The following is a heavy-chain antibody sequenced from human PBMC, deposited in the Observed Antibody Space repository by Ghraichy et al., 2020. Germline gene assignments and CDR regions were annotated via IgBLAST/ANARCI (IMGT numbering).Heavy chain of an antibody. CDR3: ATEFYESLGRGVSTQEYCVDY. V-gene: IGHV3-23*01. CDR2: ISGSGPIT. J-gene: IGHJ4*02. D-gene: IGHD3-10*01. CDR1: GFTFINYT. Sequence: GGSLRLSCAASGFTFINYTMNWVRQAPGKGLEWVSAISGSGPITNYADSVKGRFTISRDNSKNTLYLQMNSLRAEDTAVYYCATEFYESLGRGVSTQEYCVDYWGRGTLVTVSS.